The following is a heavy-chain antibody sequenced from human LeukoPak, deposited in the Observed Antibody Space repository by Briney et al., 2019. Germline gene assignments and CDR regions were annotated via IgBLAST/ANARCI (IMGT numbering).Heavy chain of an antibody. CDR1: GYSIRIGYY. Sequence: SETLSLTCNVSGYSIRIGYYWGWIRQPPGKGLEWIGSIYHSGSTYYNPSLKSRVTISVDISKNQFSLKLNSVTAADTAVYYCARKGWTRSFIYYYYYYMDVWGKGTTVTVSS. V-gene: IGHV4-38-2*02. D-gene: IGHD3/OR15-3a*01. CDR3: ARKGWTRSFIYYYYYYMDV. J-gene: IGHJ6*03. CDR2: IYHSGST.